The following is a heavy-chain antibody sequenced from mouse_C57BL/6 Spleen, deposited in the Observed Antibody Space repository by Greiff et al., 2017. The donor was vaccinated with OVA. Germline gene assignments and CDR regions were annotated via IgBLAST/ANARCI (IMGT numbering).Heavy chain of an antibody. J-gene: IGHJ1*03. CDR2: IDPETGGT. CDR1: GYTFTDYE. CDR3: TRTFDV. Sequence: VQLQQSGAELVRPGASVTLSCKASGYTFTDYEMHWVKQTPVHGLEWIGAIDPETGGTAYNQKFKGKAILTADKSSSTAYMKLRSLTSEDSAVYYCTRTFDVWGTGTTVTVSS. V-gene: IGHV1-15*01.